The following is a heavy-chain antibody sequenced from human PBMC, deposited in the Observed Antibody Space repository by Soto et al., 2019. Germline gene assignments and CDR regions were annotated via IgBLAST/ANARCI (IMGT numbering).Heavy chain of an antibody. J-gene: IGHJ6*03. CDR1: GESFSGYY. CDR3: AQGGRFPEAWYYFLDV. D-gene: IGHD3-3*01. Sequence: QVQLQQRGAGLLKPSETLSLTCVVDGESFSGYYWTWIRQPPGKGLEWIGEINDSGSTNHKPSLKSRVTMSIDTSKNQFSLNLRSVTAADTAVYYCAQGGRFPEAWYYFLDVWGYGTTVTVSS. CDR2: INDSGST. V-gene: IGHV4-34*01.